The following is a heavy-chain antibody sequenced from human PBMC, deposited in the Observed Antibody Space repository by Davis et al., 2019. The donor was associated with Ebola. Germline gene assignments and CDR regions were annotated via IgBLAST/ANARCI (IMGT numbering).Heavy chain of an antibody. CDR2: IYTDGGT. Sequence: GGSLRLSCAASGFTFSDYYMSWIRQAPGKGLEWVSVIYTDGGTYYADSVKGRFTISRDNSKNTLYLQMNSLKAEDTAVHYCARGAPTRGFESWGQGSLVTVSS. D-gene: IGHD4-17*01. J-gene: IGHJ4*02. V-gene: IGHV3-53*01. CDR3: ARGAPTRGFES. CDR1: GFTFSDYY.